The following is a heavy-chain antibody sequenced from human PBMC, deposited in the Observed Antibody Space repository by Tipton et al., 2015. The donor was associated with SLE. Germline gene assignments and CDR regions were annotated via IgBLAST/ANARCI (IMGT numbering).Heavy chain of an antibody. Sequence: LRLSCTVSGGSISSSSYYWGWIRQPPGKGLEWIGSMYYSGSTYSNPSLKSRVTISINTSKNQFSLKLSSVTAADTAVYYCARGQYARHTPCDYWGQRSLVTVSP. D-gene: IGHD6-6*01. CDR2: MYYSGST. CDR3: ARGQYARHTPCDY. J-gene: IGHJ4*02. CDR1: GGSISSSSYY. V-gene: IGHV4-39*07.